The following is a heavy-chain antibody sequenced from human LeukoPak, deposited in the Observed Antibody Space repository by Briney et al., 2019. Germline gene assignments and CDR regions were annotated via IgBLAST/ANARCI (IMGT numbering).Heavy chain of an antibody. CDR1: GFTFSSYS. V-gene: IGHV3-21*01. J-gene: IGHJ5*02. Sequence: TSGGSLRLSCAASGFTFSSYSMNWVRQAPGKGLEWVSSISSSSSYIYYADSVKGRFTISRDNAKNSLYLQMNSLRAEDTAVYYCARDSPRAAAGSRRWFDPWGQGTLVTVSS. D-gene: IGHD6-13*01. CDR3: ARDSPRAAAGSRRWFDP. CDR2: ISSSSSYI.